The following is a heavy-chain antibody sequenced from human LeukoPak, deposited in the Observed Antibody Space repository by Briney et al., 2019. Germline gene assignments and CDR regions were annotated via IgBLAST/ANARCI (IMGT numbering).Heavy chain of an antibody. CDR2: IYHSGST. CDR3: ARAGSGYPLYYFDY. J-gene: IGHJ4*02. CDR1: GHSISRGYY. Sequence: PSETLSLTCSVSGHSISRGYYWGWIRQPPGKGLEWIGGIYHSGSTSYNPSLKSRVTISLDTSKNQFSLKLSSVTAADTAVYYCARAGSGYPLYYFDYWGRGTLVTVSS. V-gene: IGHV4-38-2*02. D-gene: IGHD3-3*01.